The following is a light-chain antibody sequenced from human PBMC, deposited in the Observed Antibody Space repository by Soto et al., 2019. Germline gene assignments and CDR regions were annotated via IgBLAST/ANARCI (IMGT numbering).Light chain of an antibody. CDR1: SSNIGAGYD. CDR3: QSYDSSLSGSRV. J-gene: IGLJ2*01. Sequence: QSALTQPPSVSGAPGQRVTISCTRSSSNIGAGYDVHWYQQLPGTAPKLLIYGNSNRPSGVPDRFSGSKSGTSAYLAITGLQAEDEADYYCQSYDSSLSGSRVFGGGTKLTVL. V-gene: IGLV1-40*01. CDR2: GNS.